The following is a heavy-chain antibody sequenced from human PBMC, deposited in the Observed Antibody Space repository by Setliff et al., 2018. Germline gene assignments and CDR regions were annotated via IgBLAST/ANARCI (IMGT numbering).Heavy chain of an antibody. CDR3: AKVLGGYSYGFCDY. D-gene: IGHD5-18*01. CDR2: ISGTGGST. V-gene: IGHV3-23*01. J-gene: IGHJ4*02. Sequence: GGSLRLSCAASGFTFSNYAMHWVRQAPGKGLKWVSSISGTGGSTYYSDSVRGRFTISRDNSKSTLYLQMNSLRAEDTALYYCAKVLGGYSYGFCDYWGQGTLVTVSS. CDR1: GFTFSNYA.